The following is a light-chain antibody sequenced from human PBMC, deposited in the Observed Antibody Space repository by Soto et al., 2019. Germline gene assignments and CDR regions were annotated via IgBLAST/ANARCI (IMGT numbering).Light chain of an antibody. J-gene: IGKJ1*01. V-gene: IGKV1-5*03. CDR1: QSISSW. CDR2: KAS. CDR3: QQYNSHSWT. Sequence: DIQMTQSPSTLSTSIGDRVTITCRASQSISSWLAWYQQKPGKAPKLLNYKASSLESGVPSRFSGSGSGTEFTLTISSLQPDDLATYYCQQYNSHSWTFGQGTKVEIK.